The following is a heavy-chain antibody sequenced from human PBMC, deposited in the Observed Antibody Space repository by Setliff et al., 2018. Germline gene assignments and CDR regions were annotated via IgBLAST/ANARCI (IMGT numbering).Heavy chain of an antibody. J-gene: IGHJ5*02. Sequence: PSETLSLTCVVSGYSIRSSDWWAWFRQHPGKGLEWIGYVFYTGRTYYNPSLKSRVTMSVDTSKNQFSLELRSVTAVDTAVYYCARGETRLGWFDPWGQGILVTVSS. V-gene: IGHV4-28*03. CDR1: GYSIRSSDW. CDR2: VFYTGRT. CDR3: ARGETRLGWFDP. D-gene: IGHD3-16*01.